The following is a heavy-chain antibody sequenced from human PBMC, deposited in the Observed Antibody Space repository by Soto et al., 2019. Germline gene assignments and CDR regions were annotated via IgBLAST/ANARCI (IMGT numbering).Heavy chain of an antibody. V-gene: IGHV3-23*01. CDR1: GFIFSDHA. CDR2: ISSNGIAT. D-gene: IGHD3-10*01. J-gene: IGHJ5*02. Sequence: EVQLLESGGGLVQPGGSLRLSCEASGFIFSDHAMSWVRQAPGKGLEWVSAISSNGIATYYADSVKGRFTISRDNSKNTLYLQMNRLRADDTAVYYCARDAISMVRGTNNWFDPWGQGTLVTVSS. CDR3: ARDAISMVRGTNNWFDP.